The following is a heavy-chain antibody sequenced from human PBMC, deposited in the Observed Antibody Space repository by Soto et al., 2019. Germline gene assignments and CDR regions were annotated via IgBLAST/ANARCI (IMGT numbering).Heavy chain of an antibody. D-gene: IGHD2-15*01. CDR1: GVTFTSYA. V-gene: IGHV3-30-3*01. J-gene: IGHJ4*02. CDR2: ISYDGSNK. Sequence: GGSLRLSCAASGVTFTSYAMHWVRQAPGKGLEWVAVISYDGSNKYYADSVKGRFTISRDNSKNTLYLQMNSLRAEDTAVYYCASGGGSSDYWGQGTLVTVYS. CDR3: ASGGGSSDY.